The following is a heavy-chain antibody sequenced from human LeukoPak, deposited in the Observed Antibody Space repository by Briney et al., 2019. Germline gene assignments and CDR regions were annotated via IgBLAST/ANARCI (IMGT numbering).Heavy chain of an antibody. V-gene: IGHV3-23*01. Sequence: PGGSLRLSCAASGFTFSSYAMSWVRQAPGKGLEWVSAISGSGGSTYYADSVKGRFAISRDNSKNTLYLQMNSLRAEDTAVYYCAKEGQRSSGSYYVYWGQGTLVTVSS. CDR3: AKEGQRSSGSYYVY. CDR1: GFTFSSYA. J-gene: IGHJ4*02. CDR2: ISGSGGST. D-gene: IGHD3-10*01.